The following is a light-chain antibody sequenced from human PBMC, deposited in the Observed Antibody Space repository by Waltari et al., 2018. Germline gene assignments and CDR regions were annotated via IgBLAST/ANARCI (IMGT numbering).Light chain of an antibody. CDR2: DAS. Sequence: EIVLTQSPAPLSLSPGERAPLSCRASQSVDNYLAWYQQKPGQAPRLLIYDASNRATGIPARFSGSGSGTDFTLTISSLEPEDFAVYYCQQRGNWPPASFGGGTKVEIK. CDR3: QQRGNWPPAS. CDR1: QSVDNY. J-gene: IGKJ4*01. V-gene: IGKV3-11*01.